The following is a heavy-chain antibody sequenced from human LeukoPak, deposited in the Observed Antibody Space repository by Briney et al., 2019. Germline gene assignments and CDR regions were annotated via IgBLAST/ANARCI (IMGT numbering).Heavy chain of an antibody. CDR1: GGTFSSYA. Sequence: GASVKVSCKASGGTFSSYAISWVRQAPGQGLEWMGGIIPIFGTANYAQKFQGRVTITADESTSTAYMELSSLRSGDTAVYYCARHIVVVVAAREIHAFDIWGQGTMVTVSS. J-gene: IGHJ3*02. CDR2: IIPIFGTA. D-gene: IGHD2-15*01. CDR3: ARHIVVVVAAREIHAFDI. V-gene: IGHV1-69*13.